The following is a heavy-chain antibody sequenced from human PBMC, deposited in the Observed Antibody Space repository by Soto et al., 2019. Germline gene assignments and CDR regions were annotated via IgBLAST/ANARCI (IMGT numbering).Heavy chain of an antibody. CDR1: GFTVISNY. Sequence: WGSLRLSCAASGFTVISNYIIFFRQSTFKGLEWVSVIYSGGSTYYADSVKGRFTISRDNSKNTLYLQMNSLRAEDTAVYYCATAHGYSSGWYVRYFDCWGQGTLVTVSS. CDR3: ATAHGYSSGWYVRYFDC. J-gene: IGHJ4*02. D-gene: IGHD6-19*01. CDR2: IYSGGST. V-gene: IGHV3-53*01.